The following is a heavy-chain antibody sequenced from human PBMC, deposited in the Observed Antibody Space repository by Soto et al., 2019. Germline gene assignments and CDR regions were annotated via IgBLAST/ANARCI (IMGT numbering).Heavy chain of an antibody. CDR3: ARHRDTSSRYLLPDY. D-gene: IGHD6-13*01. Sequence: SETLSLTCTVSGGSISSGGHYWGWVRQPQGKELEWIGNIYYSGNNYYNPSLRSRVTIAVDTSKNQFSLKVTSLTAADTAVYYCARHRDTSSRYLLPDYWGQGILVTVSS. V-gene: IGHV4-39*01. CDR2: IYYSGNN. J-gene: IGHJ4*02. CDR1: GGSISSGGHY.